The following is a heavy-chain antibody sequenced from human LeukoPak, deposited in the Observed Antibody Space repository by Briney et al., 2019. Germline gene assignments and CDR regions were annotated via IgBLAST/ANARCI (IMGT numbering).Heavy chain of an antibody. CDR2: ISYDGSNK. CDR3: ARSFGSRTIVAGAYV. CDR1: GFTFSSYA. V-gene: IGHV3-30*04. J-gene: IGHJ3*01. Sequence: PGRSLRLSCAASGFTFSSYAMHWVRQAPGKGLEWVAVISYDGSNKYYADSVKGRFTISRDNSKNTLYLQMNSLRAEDTAVYYCARSFGSRTIVAGAYVWGQGTMVTVSS. D-gene: IGHD6-13*01.